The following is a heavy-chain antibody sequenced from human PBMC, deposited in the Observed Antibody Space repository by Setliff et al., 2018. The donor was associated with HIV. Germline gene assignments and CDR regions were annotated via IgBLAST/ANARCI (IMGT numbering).Heavy chain of an antibody. CDR3: ARVPSRYCSPTTCPFFFEY. V-gene: IGHV1-2*02. J-gene: IGHJ4*02. CDR1: GYTFTGHY. Sequence: ASVKVSCKASGYTFTGHYMHWVRQAPGQGLQWMGWIDPHTGGPQYSQKFLGRVTMTRDTSISTVYMELTSLRSDDTAIYYCARVPSRYCSPTTCPFFFEYWGQGTLVTVSS. CDR2: IDPHTGGP. D-gene: IGHD2-15*01.